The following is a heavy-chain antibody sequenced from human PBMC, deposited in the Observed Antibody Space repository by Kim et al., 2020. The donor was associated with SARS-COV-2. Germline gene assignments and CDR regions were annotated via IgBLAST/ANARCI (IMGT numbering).Heavy chain of an antibody. D-gene: IGHD6-19*01. Sequence: SETLSLTCAVYGGSFSGYYWSWIRQPPGKGLEWIGEINHSGSTNYNPSLKSRVTISVDTSKNQFSLKLSSVTAADTAVYYCATLTFRGIAVAGVRWRSYGMDVWGQGTTVTVSS. CDR2: INHSGST. CDR1: GGSFSGYY. J-gene: IGHJ6*02. V-gene: IGHV4-34*01. CDR3: ATLTFRGIAVAGVRWRSYGMDV.